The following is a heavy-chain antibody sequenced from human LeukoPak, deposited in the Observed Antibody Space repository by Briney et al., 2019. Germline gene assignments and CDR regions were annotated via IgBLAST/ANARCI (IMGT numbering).Heavy chain of an antibody. Sequence: SETLSLTCAVYGDSFSGHYWSWIRQPPGKGLEWIGEITDGERTSYSPSLKSRATISVVPSQRQFSLELDSVTAADTAIYYCVRRSRVAMPNALDLISDFWGQGTLVTVYS. CDR2: ITDGERT. J-gene: IGHJ4*02. V-gene: IGHV4-34*01. D-gene: IGHD6-13*01. CDR3: VRRSRVAMPNALDLISDF. CDR1: GDSFSGHY.